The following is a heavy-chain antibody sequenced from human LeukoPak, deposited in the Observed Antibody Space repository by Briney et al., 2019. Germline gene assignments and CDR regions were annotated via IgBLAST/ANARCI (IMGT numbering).Heavy chain of an antibody. V-gene: IGHV5-51*01. CDR2: IYPGDSDT. CDR3: ARHTRDFVDY. Sequence: GASLQISCQGSGSFFTSYWIGWVRQLPGKGLEWMGMIYPGDSDTRYSPSFQGQVTISADKSISTAYLQWSSLKASDTAMYYCARHTRDFVDYWGQGTLVTVSS. D-gene: IGHD3-3*01. CDR1: GSFFTSYW. J-gene: IGHJ4*02.